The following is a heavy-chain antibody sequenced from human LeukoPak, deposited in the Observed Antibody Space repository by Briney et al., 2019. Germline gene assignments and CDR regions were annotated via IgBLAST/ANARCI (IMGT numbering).Heavy chain of an antibody. CDR2: INHSGST. V-gene: IGHV4-34*01. CDR3: ARGLSIFGVAY. D-gene: IGHD3-3*01. J-gene: IGHJ4*02. CDR1: GGSFSAYY. Sequence: SETLSLTCAVYGGSFSAYYWSWIRQPPGKGLEWIGEINHSGSTYYNPSLKSRVTISVDRSKNQFSLKLSSVTAADTAVYYCARGLSIFGVAYWGQGTLVTVSS.